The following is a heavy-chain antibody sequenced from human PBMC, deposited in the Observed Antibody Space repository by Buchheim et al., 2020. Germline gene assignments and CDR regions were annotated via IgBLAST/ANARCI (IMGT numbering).Heavy chain of an antibody. Sequence: QLQLQESGPGLVKPSETLSLTCTVSGGSISSSSYYWGWIRQPPGKGLEWIGSIYYSWSTYYNPSLKSRVTISVDTSKNQFSPKLSSVTAADTAVYYCARLVDSSGWFNGGVYYFDYWGQGTL. D-gene: IGHD6-19*01. CDR3: ARLVDSSGWFNGGVYYFDY. V-gene: IGHV4-39*01. CDR1: GGSISSSSYY. J-gene: IGHJ4*02. CDR2: IYYSWST.